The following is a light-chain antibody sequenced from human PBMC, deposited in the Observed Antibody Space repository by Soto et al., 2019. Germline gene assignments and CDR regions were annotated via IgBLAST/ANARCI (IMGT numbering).Light chain of an antibody. Sequence: DIQLTQSPSFLSASVGARVTIPCRASQGISTYLAWYLQRPGKAPKLLIYGASTLQSGVPSRFSGSGSGTEFTLTISSLQPEDFGTYYCQQLNSDWYAFGQGTKLEIK. CDR2: GAS. CDR3: QQLNSDWYA. J-gene: IGKJ2*01. CDR1: QGISTY. V-gene: IGKV1-9*01.